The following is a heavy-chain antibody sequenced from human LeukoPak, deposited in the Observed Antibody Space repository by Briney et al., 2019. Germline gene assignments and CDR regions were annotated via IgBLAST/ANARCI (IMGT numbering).Heavy chain of an antibody. V-gene: IGHV3-53*01. D-gene: IGHD3-22*01. J-gene: IGHJ3*02. CDR2: IYSGGST. Sequence: GGSLRLSCAASGFTVSSNYMSWVRQAPGKGLEWVSVIYSGGSTYYADSVKGRFTISRDNSKNSLYLQMNSLRAEDTAVYYCARDRDYYDSSGYHDAFDIWGQGTVVTVSS. CDR1: GFTVSSNY. CDR3: ARDRDYYDSSGYHDAFDI.